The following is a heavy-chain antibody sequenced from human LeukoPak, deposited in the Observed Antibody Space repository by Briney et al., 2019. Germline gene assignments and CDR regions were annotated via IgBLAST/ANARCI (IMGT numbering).Heavy chain of an antibody. CDR3: AKDRYDILTGYSWSPFDY. D-gene: IGHD3-9*01. CDR2: ISGSGGST. J-gene: IGHJ4*02. Sequence: GGSLRLSCAASGFTFSSYAMSWVRQAPGKGLEWVSAISGSGGSTYYTDSVKGRFTISRDNSKNTLYLQMNSLRAEDTAVYYCAKDRYDILTGYSWSPFDYWGQGTLVTVSS. V-gene: IGHV3-23*01. CDR1: GFTFSSYA.